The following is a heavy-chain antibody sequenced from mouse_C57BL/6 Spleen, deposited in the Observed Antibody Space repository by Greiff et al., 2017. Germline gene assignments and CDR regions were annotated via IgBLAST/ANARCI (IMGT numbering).Heavy chain of an antibody. Sequence: QVHVKQPGTELVKPGASVKLSCKASGYTFTSYWMHWVKQRPGQGLEWIGNINPSNGGTNYNEKFKSKATLTVDKSSSTAYMQLSSLTSEDAAVYYCARSGAYDYGWFAYWGQGTLVTVSA. V-gene: IGHV1-53*01. D-gene: IGHD2-4*01. CDR1: GYTFTSYW. CDR2: INPSNGGT. J-gene: IGHJ3*01. CDR3: ARSGAYDYGWFAY.